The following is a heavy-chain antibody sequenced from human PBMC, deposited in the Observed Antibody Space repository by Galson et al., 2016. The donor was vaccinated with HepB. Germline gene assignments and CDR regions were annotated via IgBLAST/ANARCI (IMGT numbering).Heavy chain of an antibody. CDR1: GFTFNTYA. J-gene: IGHJ4*02. CDR2: LSASGGAT. CDR3: VKGRTGTTGPVEY. V-gene: IGHV3-23*01. Sequence: SLRLSCAASGFTFNTYAMSWVHQAPGKGLEWVSTLSASGGATYYLDSVKGRFTISRDNSKNTLYLQMNSLRDEDTAVYYCVKGRTGTTGPVEYWGQGTLVTVSS. D-gene: IGHD1-1*01.